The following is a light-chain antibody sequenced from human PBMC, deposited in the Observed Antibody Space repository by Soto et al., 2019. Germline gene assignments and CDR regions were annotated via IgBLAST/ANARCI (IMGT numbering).Light chain of an antibody. Sequence: SYVLTQPPSVSVAPGKTARITCGGNNIGSKSVHWYQQKPAQAPVLVIYYDSDRPSGIPERFSGSNSGNTATLTISRVEAGDEADYYCQLWDSSSEDVVFGGGTKLTVL. CDR3: QLWDSSSEDVV. J-gene: IGLJ2*01. CDR2: YDS. CDR1: NIGSKS. V-gene: IGLV3-21*04.